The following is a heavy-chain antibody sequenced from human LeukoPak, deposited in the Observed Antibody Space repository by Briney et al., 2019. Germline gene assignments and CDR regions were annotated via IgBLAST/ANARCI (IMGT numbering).Heavy chain of an antibody. CDR1: GGSISSGGYY. V-gene: IGHV4-30-2*01. J-gene: IGHJ6*02. CDR3: ARDRITMVRGAPGRYYYYGMDV. CDR2: IYHSGST. Sequence: SETLSLTCTVSGGSISSGGYYWSWIRQPPGKGLEWIGYIYHSGSTYYNPSLKSRVTISVDRSKNQFSLKLSSVTAADTAVYYCARDRITMVRGAPGRYYYYGMDVWGQGTTVTVSS. D-gene: IGHD3-10*01.